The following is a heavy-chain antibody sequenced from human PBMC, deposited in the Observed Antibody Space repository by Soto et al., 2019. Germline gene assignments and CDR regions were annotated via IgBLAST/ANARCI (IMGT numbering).Heavy chain of an antibody. CDR1: GFTFSSYG. CDR2: ISYDGSNK. D-gene: IGHD4-17*01. CDR3: AKDPQNYGDYVGWFDP. V-gene: IGHV3-30*18. J-gene: IGHJ5*02. Sequence: QVQLVESGGGVVQPGRSLRLSCAASGFTFSSYGMHWVRQAPGKGLEWVAVISYDGSNKYYADSVKGRFTISRDNSKNTLYLQMNRLRAEDTAVYYCAKDPQNYGDYVGWFDPWGQGTLVTVSS.